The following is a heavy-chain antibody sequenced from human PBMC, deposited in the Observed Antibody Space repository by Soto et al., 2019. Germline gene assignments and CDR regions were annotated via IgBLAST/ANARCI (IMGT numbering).Heavy chain of an antibody. CDR1: GYTFTSYG. CDR2: ISAYNGNT. Sequence: ASVKVSCKASGYTFTSYGISWVRQAPGQGLEWMGWISAYNGNTNYAQKLQGRVTMTTDTSTSTAYMELRSLRSDDTPVYFCARVGDLWSGYLLCYYCGMDVWGQGTTVTVSS. D-gene: IGHD3-3*01. J-gene: IGHJ6*02. CDR3: ARVGDLWSGYLLCYYCGMDV. V-gene: IGHV1-18*01.